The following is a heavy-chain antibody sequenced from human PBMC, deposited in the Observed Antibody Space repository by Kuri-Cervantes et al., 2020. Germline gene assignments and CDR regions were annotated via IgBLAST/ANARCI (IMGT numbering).Heavy chain of an antibody. CDR1: GFFFRDYG. D-gene: IGHD4-23*01. J-gene: IGHJ4*02. CDR3: ARGPRWPHPYYFDY. V-gene: IGHV3-30*02. CDR2: VQYDGSDK. Sequence: GESLKISCSAFGFFFRDYGMHWVRQAPGRGLEWVSFVQYDGSDKYYANSVKGRFTIFRDNSKNTLFLQMNSLRAEDTAVYYCARGPRWPHPYYFDYWGQGTLVTVSS.